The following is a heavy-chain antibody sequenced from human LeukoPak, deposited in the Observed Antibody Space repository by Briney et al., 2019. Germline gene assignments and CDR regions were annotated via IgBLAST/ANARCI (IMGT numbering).Heavy chain of an antibody. V-gene: IGHV1-18*01. J-gene: IGHJ6*02. D-gene: IGHD3-3*01. CDR2: ISAYNGNT. CDR1: GYTFTSYG. CDR3: ARYDFWSGNSGYYYYGMDV. Sequence: GASVKVSCKASGYTFTSYGISWVRQAPGQGLEWMGWISAYNGNTNYAQKLQGRVTMTTDTSTSTAYMELRSLGSDDTAVYYCARYDFWSGNSGYYYYGMDVWSQGTTVTVSS.